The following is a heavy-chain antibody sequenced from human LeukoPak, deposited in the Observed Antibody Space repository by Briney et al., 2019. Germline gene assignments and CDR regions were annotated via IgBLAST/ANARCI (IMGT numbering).Heavy chain of an antibody. CDR2: IKQDGSEK. CDR3: ARVAVVATIPPLGYFDY. D-gene: IGHD5-12*01. V-gene: IGHV3-7*01. J-gene: IGHJ4*02. Sequence: GGSLRLSCAASGFTFSSYAMSWVRQAPGKGLEWVANIKQDGSEKYYVDSVKGRFTISRDNAKNSLYLQMNSLRAEDTAVYYCARVAVVATIPPLGYFDYWGQGTLVTVSS. CDR1: GFTFSSYA.